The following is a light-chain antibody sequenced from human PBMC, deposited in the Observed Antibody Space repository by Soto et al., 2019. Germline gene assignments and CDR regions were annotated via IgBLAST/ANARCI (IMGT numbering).Light chain of an antibody. CDR2: WAS. Sequence: DIVMSQSPDSLAVSLGERATINCKSSQSVLYSSNNKNYLAWYQQKPGQPPKLLIYWASTRESGVLDRFSGSGSGTDFTLTISSLQAEDVAVYYCQQYYTTPPTFGPGTKVDFK. CDR1: QSVLYSSNNKNY. J-gene: IGKJ3*01. V-gene: IGKV4-1*01. CDR3: QQYYTTPPT.